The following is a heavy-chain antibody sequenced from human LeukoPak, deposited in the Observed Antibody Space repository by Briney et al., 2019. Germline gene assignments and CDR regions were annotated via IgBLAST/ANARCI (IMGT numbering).Heavy chain of an antibody. J-gene: IGHJ5*02. CDR1: GGSFSGYY. CDR2: VYSSGRT. V-gene: IGHV4-4*08. D-gene: IGHD3-10*01. CDR3: ARERLAMVRGVIPKEAWGWFDP. Sequence: PSETLSLTCAVAGGSFSGYYWTWIRQSPGKGLEWIGRVYSSGRTNYSPSLKSRGTISVDTSKNQFSLELSSVTAADTAVYYCARERLAMVRGVIPKEAWGWFDPWGQGTLVTVSS.